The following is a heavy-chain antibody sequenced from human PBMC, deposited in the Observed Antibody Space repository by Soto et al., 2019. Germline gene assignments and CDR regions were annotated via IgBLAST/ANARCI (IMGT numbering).Heavy chain of an antibody. CDR1: GFSLSDYW. Sequence: GGSLRLSCAASGFSLSDYWMHWVRQVPGKGLVWVSRINSDGSSTSYADSVKGRFTISRDNAKNTLYLQMNSLRAEDTAVYYCARGLGYYYYYMDVWGKGTTVTVSS. J-gene: IGHJ6*03. CDR3: ARGLGYYYYYMDV. V-gene: IGHV3-74*01. CDR2: INSDGSST. D-gene: IGHD3-9*01.